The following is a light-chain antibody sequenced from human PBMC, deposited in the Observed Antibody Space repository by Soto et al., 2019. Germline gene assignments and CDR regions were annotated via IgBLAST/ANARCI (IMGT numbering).Light chain of an antibody. V-gene: IGKV3-15*01. CDR2: GAS. CDR3: QQYNAWPPT. J-gene: IGKJ3*01. Sequence: EIVMTQSPATLSVSPGEGATLSCRASQSVGSDLAWYQQKPGQAPRLLIYGASTRATGIPARFAGSGSGTEFTLVINRLQSEASAVYWYQQYNAWPPTFGPGTKVDIK. CDR1: QSVGSD.